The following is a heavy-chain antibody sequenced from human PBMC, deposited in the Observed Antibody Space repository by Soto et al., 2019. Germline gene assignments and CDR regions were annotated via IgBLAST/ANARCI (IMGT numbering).Heavy chain of an antibody. CDR3: ARGPDCSSTSCYTAVGRFDP. V-gene: IGHV1-2*04. D-gene: IGHD2-2*02. CDR2: INPNSGGT. J-gene: IGHJ5*02. Sequence: AASVKVSCKASGYTFTGYYMHWVRQAPGQGLEWMGWINPNSGGTNYAQKFQGWVTMTRDTSISTAYMELSRLRSDDTAVYYCARGPDCSSTSCYTAVGRFDPWGQGTLVTVSS. CDR1: GYTFTGYY.